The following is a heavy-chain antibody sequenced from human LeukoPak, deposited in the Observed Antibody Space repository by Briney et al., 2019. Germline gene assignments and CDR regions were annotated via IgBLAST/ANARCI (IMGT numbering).Heavy chain of an antibody. CDR1: GFTFSSYW. CDR2: IKQDGSEK. V-gene: IGHV3-7*01. D-gene: IGHD6-13*01. CDR3: ARMYSSSWPHYYYYMDV. Sequence: GGSLRLSCAASGFTFSSYWMSWVRQAPGKGLEWVANIKQDGSEKYYVDSVKGRFTISGDNAKNSLYLQMNSLRAEDTAVYYCARMYSSSWPHYYYYMDVWGKGTTVTVSS. J-gene: IGHJ6*03.